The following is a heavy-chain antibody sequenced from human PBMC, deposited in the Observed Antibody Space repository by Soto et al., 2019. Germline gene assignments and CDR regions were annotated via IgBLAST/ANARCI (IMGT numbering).Heavy chain of an antibody. V-gene: IGHV4-59*01. J-gene: IGHJ4*02. CDR2: IYYSGST. CDR1: GGSIRGDY. Sequence: SETLSLTYTVSGGSIRGDYWSWIRQPPGKGLEWIGYIYYSGSTNYNPSLKSRVTISVDTSKNQFSLKLSSVTAADTAVYYCARESRESGFDYWGQGTLVTVSS. D-gene: IGHD3-10*01. CDR3: ARESRESGFDY.